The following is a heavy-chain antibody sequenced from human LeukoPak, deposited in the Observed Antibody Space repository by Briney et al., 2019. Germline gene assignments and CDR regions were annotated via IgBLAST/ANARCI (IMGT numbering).Heavy chain of an antibody. V-gene: IGHV3-21*01. D-gene: IGHD6-19*01. J-gene: IGHJ4*02. CDR3: AREVTGWYYFDY. Sequence: GGXLRLSCAASGFTFSSYSMNWVRQAPGKGLEWVSSISSRSSYIYYADSVKGRFTISRDNDKNSLYLQMNSLRAEDTAVYYCAREVTGWYYFDYWGQGTLVTVSS. CDR2: ISSRSSYI. CDR1: GFTFSSYS.